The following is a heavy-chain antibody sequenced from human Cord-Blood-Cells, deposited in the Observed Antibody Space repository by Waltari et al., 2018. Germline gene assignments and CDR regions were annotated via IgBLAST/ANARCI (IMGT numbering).Heavy chain of an antibody. Sequence: QVQLQQWGAGLLKPSENLSLTCAVYGGSFSDYSWSWIRPPPGKGLEWIGEINNSGSTNYNPSLKSRVTISVDTSKNQFSLKLSSVTAADTAVYYCARGQRNYYGSGSYDYWGQGTLVTVSS. J-gene: IGHJ4*02. CDR3: ARGQRNYYGSGSYDY. CDR1: GGSFSDYS. CDR2: INNSGST. D-gene: IGHD3-10*01. V-gene: IGHV4-34*01.